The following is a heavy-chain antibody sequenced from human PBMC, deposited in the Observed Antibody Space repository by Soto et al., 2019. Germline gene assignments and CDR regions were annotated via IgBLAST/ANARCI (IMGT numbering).Heavy chain of an antibody. J-gene: IGHJ5*02. Sequence: GVSLRLSCAASGFTFSSYAIIWVRQAPGKGLEWVSAISGSGGSTYYADSVKGRFTISRDNSKSTLYLQMNSLRAEDTAVYYCAKDISDCTNGVCNRFDTLAQRAVVTVSS. D-gene: IGHD2-8*01. V-gene: IGHV3-23*01. CDR1: GFTFSSYA. CDR3: AKDISDCTNGVCNRFDT. CDR2: ISGSGGST.